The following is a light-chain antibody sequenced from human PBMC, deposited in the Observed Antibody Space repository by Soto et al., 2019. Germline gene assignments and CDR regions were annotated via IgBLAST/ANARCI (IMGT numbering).Light chain of an antibody. V-gene: IGLV1-47*01. Sequence: QSVLTQPPSASGTPGQRVNISCSGSSSNIGSNYVYWYRQFPGTAPKLLIQRNNQRPSGVPSRFSGSKSGTSASLAISGLRSEDEADYYCGGCDDSLSGTVVGGGTK. CDR3: GGCDDSLSGTV. J-gene: IGLJ2*01. CDR1: SSNIGSNY. CDR2: RNN.